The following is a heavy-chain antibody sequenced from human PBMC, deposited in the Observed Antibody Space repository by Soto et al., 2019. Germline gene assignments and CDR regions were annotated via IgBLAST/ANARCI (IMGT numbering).Heavy chain of an antibody. Sequence: ESGGGLVQPGRSLRLSCAASGFTFDDYAMHWVRQAPGKGLEWVSGISWNSGSIGYADSVKGRFTISRDNAKNSLYLQMNSLRAEDTALYYCAKDLTAGIAVAGTPSVNYWGQGTLVTVSS. CDR3: AKDLTAGIAVAGTPSVNY. CDR1: GFTFDDYA. CDR2: ISWNSGSI. D-gene: IGHD6-19*01. J-gene: IGHJ4*02. V-gene: IGHV3-9*01.